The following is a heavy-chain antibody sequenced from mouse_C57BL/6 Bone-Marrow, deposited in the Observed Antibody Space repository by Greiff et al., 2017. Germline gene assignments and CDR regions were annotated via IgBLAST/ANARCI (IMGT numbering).Heavy chain of an antibody. D-gene: IGHD1-1*01. V-gene: IGHV1-39*01. CDR1: GYSFTDYN. Sequence: EVQLQQSGPELVKPGASVKISCKASGYSFTDYNMNWVKQSNGKSLEWIGVINPNYGTTSYNQKFKGKATLTVDQSSSTAYMQRNSLTSEDSAVYYCARSGITTVVAPFAYWGQGTLVTVSA. CDR3: ARSGITTVVAPFAY. CDR2: INPNYGTT. J-gene: IGHJ3*01.